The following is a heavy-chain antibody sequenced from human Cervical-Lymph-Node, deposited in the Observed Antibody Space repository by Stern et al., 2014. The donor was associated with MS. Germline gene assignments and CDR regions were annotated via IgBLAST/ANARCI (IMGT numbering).Heavy chain of an antibody. CDR1: GGSFTNNV. V-gene: IGHV1-69*01. Sequence: VQLEESGAEVKKPGSSVKVSCTASGGSFTNNVVSWVRQAPGQGLEWMGGTIPIFGKAIYAKKFQGRVTITADESTGATYMELSSLRSEDTAVYYCARAAYSTSSYNYWGQGTVVTVSA. CDR2: TIPIFGKA. J-gene: IGHJ4*02. CDR3: ARAAYSTSSYNY. D-gene: IGHD2/OR15-2a*01.